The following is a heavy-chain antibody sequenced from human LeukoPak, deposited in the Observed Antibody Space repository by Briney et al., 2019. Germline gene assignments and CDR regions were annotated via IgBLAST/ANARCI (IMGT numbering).Heavy chain of an antibody. Sequence: PGGSLRLSCVASAVTSSTYVMSWVRQAPGKGLEWVSTVSGSGGVTYYTDSVKGRFTISRDNSKNTLYLQMNSLRAEDTAVYYCAKVYGDYGSLDAEYYYMDVWGKGTTVTVSS. CDR2: VSGSGGVT. CDR1: AVTSSTYV. CDR3: AKVYGDYGSLDAEYYYMDV. J-gene: IGHJ6*03. D-gene: IGHD4-17*01. V-gene: IGHV3-23*01.